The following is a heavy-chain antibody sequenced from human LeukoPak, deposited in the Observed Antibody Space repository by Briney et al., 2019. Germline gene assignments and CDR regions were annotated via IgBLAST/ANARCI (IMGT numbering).Heavy chain of an antibody. CDR2: IYYSGST. D-gene: IGHD3-22*01. V-gene: IGHV4-61*01. CDR3: ARGLGDHYDSIKTRFDP. Sequence: SETLSLTCTVSGGSVSSGIYYWSWIRQPPGKGLEWIGYIYYSGSTNYNPSLKSRVTISVDTSKNQFSLRLSSVTAADTAVYYCARGLGDHYDSIKTRFDPWGQGTLVTASS. CDR1: GGSVSSGIYY. J-gene: IGHJ5*02.